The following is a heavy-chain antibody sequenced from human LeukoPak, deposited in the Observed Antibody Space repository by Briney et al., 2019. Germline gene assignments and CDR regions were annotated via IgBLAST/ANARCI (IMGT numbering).Heavy chain of an antibody. Sequence: PSETLSLTCAVSGGSISSSNWWSWVRQPPGKGLWLAGEIYHSGSTNYNPSLKSRVTISVDKSKNQFSLKLSSVTAADTAVYYCARAVDYGDYGWFDPWGQGTLVTVSS. CDR1: GGSISSSNW. D-gene: IGHD4-17*01. CDR3: ARAVDYGDYGWFDP. J-gene: IGHJ5*02. V-gene: IGHV4-4*02. CDR2: IYHSGST.